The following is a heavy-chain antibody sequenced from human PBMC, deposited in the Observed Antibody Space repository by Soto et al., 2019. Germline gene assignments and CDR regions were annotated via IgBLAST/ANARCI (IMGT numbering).Heavy chain of an antibody. CDR3: ARLASGWQYYYFDF. CDR2: INHSGST. J-gene: IGHJ2*01. Sequence: KPSETLSLTCAVYGGSFSPYFWSWIRQPPGKGLEWIGEINHSGSTNYNPSLTRRATLSVDTSKNQVSLKLTSVTAADTAVYYCARLASGWQYYYFDFWGRGTPVTVS. V-gene: IGHV4-34*01. D-gene: IGHD6-19*01. CDR1: GGSFSPYF.